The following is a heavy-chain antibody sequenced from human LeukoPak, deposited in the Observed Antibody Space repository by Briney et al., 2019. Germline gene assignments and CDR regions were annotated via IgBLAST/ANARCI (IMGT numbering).Heavy chain of an antibody. J-gene: IGHJ3*02. CDR3: ARQESKWSRGAFDI. CDR2: IYYSGST. D-gene: IGHD2-15*01. V-gene: IGHV4-59*08. CDR1: GGSFSSYY. Sequence: SETLSLTCTVSGGSFSSYYWSWVRQPPGEGLGWSGYIYYSGSTNYNPSLKSRVTISVDTSKNQFSLKLSSVTAADTAVYYCARQESKWSRGAFDIWGQGTMVTVSS.